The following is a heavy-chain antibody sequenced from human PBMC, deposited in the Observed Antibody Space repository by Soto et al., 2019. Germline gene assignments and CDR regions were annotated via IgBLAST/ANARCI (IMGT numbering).Heavy chain of an antibody. D-gene: IGHD4-17*01. V-gene: IGHV1-18*01. CDR2: ISAYNGNT. Sequence: ASVKVSCKASGYTFTSYGISWVRQAPGQGLEWMGWISAYNGNTNYAQKLQGRVTMTTDTSTSTVYMELRSLRSDDTAVYYCARDEDYGDLWSFDYWGQGTLVTVSS. CDR1: GYTFTSYG. J-gene: IGHJ4*02. CDR3: ARDEDYGDLWSFDY.